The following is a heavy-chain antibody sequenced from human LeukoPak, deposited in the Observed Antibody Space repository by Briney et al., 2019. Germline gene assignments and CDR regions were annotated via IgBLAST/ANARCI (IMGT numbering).Heavy chain of an antibody. Sequence: SQTLSLTCAISGDSVSSNSAAWSWIRQSPSRGLEWLGRTYYRSKWYNDYAVSVESRITINPDTSKNQFSLQLNSVTPEDTAVYYCAREPYLLARENWYFDLWGRGTLVTVSS. CDR2: TYYRSKWYN. J-gene: IGHJ2*01. V-gene: IGHV6-1*01. CDR3: AREPYLLARENWYFDL. CDR1: GDSVSSNSAA.